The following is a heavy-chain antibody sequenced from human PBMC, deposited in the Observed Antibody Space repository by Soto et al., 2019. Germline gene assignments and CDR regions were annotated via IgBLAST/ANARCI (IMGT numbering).Heavy chain of an antibody. CDR3: ARGLDYDFWSGYYTPYYFDY. D-gene: IGHD3-3*01. CDR2: IYYSGST. J-gene: IGHJ4*02. V-gene: IGHV4-31*03. CDR1: GGSISSGGYY. Sequence: SETLSLTCTVSGGSISSGGYYWSWIRQHPGKGLEWIGYIYYSGSTYYNPSLKSRVTISVDTSKDQFSLKLSSVTAADTAVYYCARGLDYDFWSGYYTPYYFDYWGQGTLVTV.